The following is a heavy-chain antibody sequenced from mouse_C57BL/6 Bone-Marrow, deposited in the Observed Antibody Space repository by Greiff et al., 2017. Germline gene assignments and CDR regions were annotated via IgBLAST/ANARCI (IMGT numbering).Heavy chain of an antibody. CDR2: IDPEIGDT. V-gene: IGHV14-4*01. D-gene: IGHD2-1*01. Sequence: VQLKQSGAELVRPGASVKLSCTASGFNIKDDYIHWVKQRPEQGLEWIGWIDPEIGDTDYASKFQGKATITSDTSSNTAYLQLSSLTSEDTAVYYCSSLDGNYFDFWGQGTPLTVAS. J-gene: IGHJ2*01. CDR3: SSLDGNYFDF. CDR1: GFNIKDDY.